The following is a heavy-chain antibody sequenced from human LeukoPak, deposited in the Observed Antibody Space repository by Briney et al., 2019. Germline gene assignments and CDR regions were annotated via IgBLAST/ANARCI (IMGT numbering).Heavy chain of an antibody. CDR2: INHSGST. D-gene: IGHD3-10*01. V-gene: IGHV4-34*01. CDR3: ARHGGDLADY. J-gene: IGHJ4*02. CDR1: GGSFSGYY. Sequence: PSETLSLTCAVYGGSFSGYYWSWIRQPPGKGLEWIGEINHSGSTNYNPSLKSRVTISVDTSKNQFSLKLGSVTAADTAVYYCARHGGDLADYWGQGTLVTVSS.